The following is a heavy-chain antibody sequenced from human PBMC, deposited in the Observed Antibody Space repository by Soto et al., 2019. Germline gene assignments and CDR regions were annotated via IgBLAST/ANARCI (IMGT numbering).Heavy chain of an antibody. D-gene: IGHD2-2*01. V-gene: IGHV3-30*18. Sequence: QVQLVESGGGVVQPGRSLRLSCAASGFTIRNYAIHWVRQAPGKGLEWVAVISYDGSNKYHADPVKGRFTISRDNSKNTLYLKMNSLRVEDTAVYYCAKDLVVVVPANITYSYGMDVWGQGTTVTVSS. CDR2: ISYDGSNK. J-gene: IGHJ6*02. CDR3: AKDLVVVVPANITYSYGMDV. CDR1: GFTIRNYA.